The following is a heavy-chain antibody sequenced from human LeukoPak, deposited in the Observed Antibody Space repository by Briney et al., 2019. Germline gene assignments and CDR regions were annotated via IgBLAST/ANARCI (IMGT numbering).Heavy chain of an antibody. V-gene: IGHV4-30-2*01. CDR3: ARVTTLAARPGNWFDL. CDR2: IYPSGST. CDR1: GGSISSGGYY. Sequence: PSETLSLTCTVSGGSISSGGYYWSWIRQPPGKGLEWIGYIYPSGSTYDNPSLKSRVTISVDRSKNHLSLNLSSVTAADTAVYYCARVTTLAARPGNWFDLWGQGTLVTVSS. J-gene: IGHJ5*02. D-gene: IGHD6-6*01.